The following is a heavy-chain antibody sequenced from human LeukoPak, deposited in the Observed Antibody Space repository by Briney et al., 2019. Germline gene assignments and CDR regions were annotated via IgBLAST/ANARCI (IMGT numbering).Heavy chain of an antibody. D-gene: IGHD3-9*01. Sequence: GGSLRLSCAASGFTFSSYAMSWVRQAPGKGLEWVSGISGSGGSTYYADSVKGRFTISRDNSKNTLYLQMNSLRAEDTAVYYCARAGLRYFDWLPNWGQGTLVTVSS. CDR3: ARAGLRYFDWLPN. V-gene: IGHV3-23*01. CDR2: ISGSGGST. J-gene: IGHJ4*02. CDR1: GFTFSSYA.